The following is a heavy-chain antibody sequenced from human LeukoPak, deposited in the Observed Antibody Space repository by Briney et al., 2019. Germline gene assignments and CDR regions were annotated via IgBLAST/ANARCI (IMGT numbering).Heavy chain of an antibody. V-gene: IGHV4-34*01. Sequence: PSETLSLTCAVYGGSFSGYYWSWIRQPPGKGLGWIGEINHSGSTNYNPSLKSRVTISVDTSKNQFSLKLSSVTAADTAVYYCGRTPNRGATFDYWGQGTLVTVSS. D-gene: IGHD2-8*01. J-gene: IGHJ4*02. CDR3: GRTPNRGATFDY. CDR2: INHSGST. CDR1: GGSFSGYY.